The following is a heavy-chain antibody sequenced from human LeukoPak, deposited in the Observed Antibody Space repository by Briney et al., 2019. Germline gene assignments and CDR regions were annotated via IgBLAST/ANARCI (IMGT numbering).Heavy chain of an antibody. D-gene: IGHD6-19*01. CDR2: IYHSGST. V-gene: IGHV4-38-2*01. CDR3: ARGRYSSGFWFDP. CDR1: GYSISSGYY. Sequence: SETLSLTCAVSGYSISSGYYWGWIRQPPGKGLEGIGSIYHSGSTYYNPSLKSRVTISVDTSKNQFSLKLSSVTAADTAMYYCARGRYSSGFWFDPWGQGTLVTVSS. J-gene: IGHJ5*02.